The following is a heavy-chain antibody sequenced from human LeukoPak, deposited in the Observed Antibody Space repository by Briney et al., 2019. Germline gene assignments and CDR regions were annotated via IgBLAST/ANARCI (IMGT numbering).Heavy chain of an antibody. V-gene: IGHV1-46*01. CDR1: GYTFTSYY. J-gene: IGHJ5*02. CDR3: ARADSGGDSSGYKWFDP. CDR2: INPSGGST. Sequence: ASVKVSCKASGYTFTSYYMHWVRQAPGQGLEWMGIINPSGGSTSYAQKFQGRVTMTRDTSTSTVYMELSSLRSEDTAVYYCARADSGGDSSGYKWFDPWAQGTLVTVST. D-gene: IGHD3-22*01.